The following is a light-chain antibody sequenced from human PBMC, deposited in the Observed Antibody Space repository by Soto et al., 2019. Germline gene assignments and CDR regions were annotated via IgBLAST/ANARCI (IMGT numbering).Light chain of an antibody. CDR3: SSYAGGNNYV. J-gene: IGLJ1*01. CDR1: SSDVGGYNY. Sequence: QSVLTQPPSASGSPGQAVTISCTGTSSDVGGYNYVSWYQQHPGKAPKLMIYEVSKRPSGVPDRFSGSKSGNTASLTVSGLQAEDEADYYCSSYAGGNNYVFGTGTNLTVL. CDR2: EVS. V-gene: IGLV2-8*01.